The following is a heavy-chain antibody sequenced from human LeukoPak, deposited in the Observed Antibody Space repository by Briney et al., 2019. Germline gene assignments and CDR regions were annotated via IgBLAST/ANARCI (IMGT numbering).Heavy chain of an antibody. Sequence: GASVKVSCKTSGYTFDSYGISRVRQAPGQGLEWLGGISGLNGATNYAQKMQGRVIMTTDAYTTTADMELRNLTSDDTAVYYCARVIWSGYNAYMDIWGEGTPVSVSS. V-gene: IGHV1-18*01. CDR2: ISGLNGAT. CDR1: GYTFDSYG. D-gene: IGHD3-3*01. CDR3: ARVIWSGYNAYMDI. J-gene: IGHJ6*03.